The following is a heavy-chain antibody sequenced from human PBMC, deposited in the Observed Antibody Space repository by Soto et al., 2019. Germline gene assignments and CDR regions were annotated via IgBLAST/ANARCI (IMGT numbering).Heavy chain of an antibody. CDR3: ARGAPRVVVAATVFDY. V-gene: IGHV3-11*05. Sequence: GGSLRLSCAASGFTFSDYYMSWIRQAPGKGLEWVSYISSSSSYTNYADSVKGRFTISRDNAKNSLYLQMNSLRAEDTAVYYCARGAPRVVVAATVFDYWGQGTLVTVSS. CDR1: GFTFSDYY. J-gene: IGHJ4*02. CDR2: ISSSSSYT. D-gene: IGHD2-15*01.